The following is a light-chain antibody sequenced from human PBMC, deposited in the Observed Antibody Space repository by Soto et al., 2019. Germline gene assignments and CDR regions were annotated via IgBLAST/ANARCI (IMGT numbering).Light chain of an antibody. J-gene: IGLJ1*01. Sequence: QSALTQPASVSGSPGQSITISCTGTSSDIGSYNLASWYQQHPGKAPKLMICEVTKRPSGVSNRFSASKSGNTASLTISGLQAEDEADYYCCSYAGGNTYVFGTGTKVTVL. CDR3: CSYAGGNTYV. CDR1: SSDIGSYNL. CDR2: EVT. V-gene: IGLV2-23*02.